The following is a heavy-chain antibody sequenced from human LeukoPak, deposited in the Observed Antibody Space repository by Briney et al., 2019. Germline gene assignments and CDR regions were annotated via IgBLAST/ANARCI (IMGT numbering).Heavy chain of an antibody. CDR1: CYSISSGYY. Sequence: PSETLSLTCTVSCYSISSGYYWGWIRPPPGKGLEWIGSIYHSGSTYYNPSLKSRVTISVDTSKNQFSLKLSSVTAADTAVYYCARDEGYGVVRDLDYWGQGTLVTVSS. V-gene: IGHV4-38-2*02. CDR2: IYHSGST. J-gene: IGHJ4*02. D-gene: IGHD3-3*01. CDR3: ARDEGYGVVRDLDY.